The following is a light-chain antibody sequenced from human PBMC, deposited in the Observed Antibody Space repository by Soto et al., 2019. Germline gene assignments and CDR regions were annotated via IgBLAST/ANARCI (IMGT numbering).Light chain of an antibody. V-gene: IGKV3-15*01. CDR3: QHYNKWLRT. CDR2: DAS. Sequence: EIVMTQSPATLSVSPGERVTLSCRASQSIDSNLAWFQQKPGQAPRLLIYDASTRPTGMPARFSGRGSGTEFTLTISSLQSEDFAVYYCQHYNKWLRTFGQGTKVEI. CDR1: QSIDSN. J-gene: IGKJ1*01.